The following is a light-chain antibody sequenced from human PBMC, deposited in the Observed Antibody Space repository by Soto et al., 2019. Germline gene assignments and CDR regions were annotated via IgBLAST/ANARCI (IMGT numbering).Light chain of an antibody. CDR1: SSNIGAGYD. CDR2: GNS. CDR3: QSYDSGLGGSI. Sequence: QSVLTQPPSVSGAPGQRVTISCTGSSSNIGAGYDVHWYQQLPGTAPKLLIYGNSNRPSGVPDRFSGSKSGTSASLAITGVQAEDEADYYCQSYDSGLGGSIFGGGTKLTV. J-gene: IGLJ2*01. V-gene: IGLV1-40*01.